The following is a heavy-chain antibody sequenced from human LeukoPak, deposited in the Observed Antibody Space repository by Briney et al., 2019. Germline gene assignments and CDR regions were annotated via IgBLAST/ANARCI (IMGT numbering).Heavy chain of an antibody. CDR2: ISSSSSTI. Sequence: GGSLRLSCAASGFTFSSYSMNWVRQAPGKGLEWVSYISSSSSTIYYADSVKGRFTISRDNAKNSLYLQMNSLRAEDTAVYYCARGGRNYDFWSGYYRLFDYWGQGTLVTVSS. CDR3: ARGGRNYDFWSGYYRLFDY. D-gene: IGHD3-3*01. CDR1: GFTFSSYS. J-gene: IGHJ4*02. V-gene: IGHV3-48*01.